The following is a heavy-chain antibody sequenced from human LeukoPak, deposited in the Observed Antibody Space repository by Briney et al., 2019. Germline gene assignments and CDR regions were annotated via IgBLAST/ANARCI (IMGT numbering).Heavy chain of an antibody. Sequence: SQTLSLTCAIPGDSVSSNSAAWSWIRQSPSRGLEWLGRTYYRSKWYYDYAISVKSRMTIDLETSKNRFSLHLNSVTPDDTAVYYCARLRRYIKQATSGMDVWGQGTTVTVSS. CDR3: ARLRRYIKQATSGMDV. D-gene: IGHD5-18*01. CDR1: GDSVSSNSAA. CDR2: TYYRSKWYY. J-gene: IGHJ6*02. V-gene: IGHV6-1*01.